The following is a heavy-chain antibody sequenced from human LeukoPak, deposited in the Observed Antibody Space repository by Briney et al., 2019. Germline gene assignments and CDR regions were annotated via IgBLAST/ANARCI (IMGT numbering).Heavy chain of an antibody. Sequence: ASVRVSCKASGGTFSSYAISWVRQAPGQGLDWMGGIIPIFGTANYAQKFQGRVTITTDESTSTAYMEVSSLRAEETAVYYFSRFAYSSSSGSETDYWGQGTLVTVSS. CDR2: IIPIFGTA. CDR3: SRFAYSSSSGSETDY. J-gene: IGHJ4*02. CDR1: GGTFSSYA. V-gene: IGHV1-69*05. D-gene: IGHD6-6*01.